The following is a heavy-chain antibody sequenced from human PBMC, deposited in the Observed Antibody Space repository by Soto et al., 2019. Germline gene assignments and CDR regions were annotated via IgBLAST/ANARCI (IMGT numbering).Heavy chain of an antibody. CDR3: ARTTVVTSKGGYYYDGMDV. D-gene: IGHD4-17*01. Sequence: QVQLVQSGAEVKKPGSSVKVSCKASGGTFSSYAISWVRQAPGQGLEWLGGIIPIFGTANYAQKIQGRVTITADESTSTAYMVLSSRRSEDTAVYYWARTTVVTSKGGYYYDGMDVWGQGTTVTVSS. V-gene: IGHV1-69*01. CDR1: GGTFSSYA. J-gene: IGHJ6*01. CDR2: IIPIFGTA.